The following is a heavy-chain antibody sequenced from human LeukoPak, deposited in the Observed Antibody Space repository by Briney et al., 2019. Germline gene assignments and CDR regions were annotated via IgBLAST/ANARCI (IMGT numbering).Heavy chain of an antibody. CDR3: ASLVLNYDFWSGLLSNYYYYYMDV. CDR2: ISSSSSYI. J-gene: IGHJ6*03. CDR1: GFTFSTYW. Sequence: PGGSLRLSCAASGFTFSTYWMNWFRQTPGKGLEWVSSISSSSSYIYYADSVKGRFTNSRDNDKNSLYLQMNSLRAEDTAVYYCASLVLNYDFWSGLLSNYYYYYMDVWGKGTTVTVSS. V-gene: IGHV3-21*01. D-gene: IGHD3-3*01.